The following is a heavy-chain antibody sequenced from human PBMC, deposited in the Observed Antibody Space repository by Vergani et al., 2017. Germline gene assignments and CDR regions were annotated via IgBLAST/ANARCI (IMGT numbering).Heavy chain of an antibody. Sequence: EVQLLESGGGLVQPGGSLRLSCAASGFTFSSYAMSWVRQAPGKGLEWVSAISGSGGSTYYADSVKGRFTISRDNSKNTLYLQMNSLRAEDTAVYYCAKDGYCSSTSCSQGGNWFDPWGQGTLVTVSS. CDR2: ISGSGGST. J-gene: IGHJ5*02. CDR1: GFTFSSYA. V-gene: IGHV3-23*01. CDR3: AKDGYCSSTSCSQGGNWFDP. D-gene: IGHD2-2*01.